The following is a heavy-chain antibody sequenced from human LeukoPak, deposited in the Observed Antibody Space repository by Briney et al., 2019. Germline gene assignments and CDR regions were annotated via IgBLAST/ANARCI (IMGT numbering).Heavy chain of an antibody. CDR1: GFTFSGYG. V-gene: IGHV3-33*01. CDR3: ARVSDYSNYFDF. CDR2: IWYDGSNR. J-gene: IGHJ4*02. Sequence: PGTSLRLSCVASGFTFSGYGMDWVRQAPGKGLEWVAVIWYDGSNREYADSVKGRFTISRDNSKNTLYLQMSSLRAEDTAVYYCARVSDYSNYFDFWGQGTLVTVSS. D-gene: IGHD4-11*01.